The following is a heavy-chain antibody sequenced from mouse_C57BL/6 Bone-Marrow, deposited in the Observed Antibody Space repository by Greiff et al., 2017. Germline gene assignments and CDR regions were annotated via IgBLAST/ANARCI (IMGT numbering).Heavy chain of an antibody. D-gene: IGHD2-4*01. Sequence: EVQLQQSGPELVKPGASVKISCKASGYSFTGYYMNWVKQSPEKSLEWIGEINPSTGGTTYNQKFKAKATLTVDKSSSTAYMQLKSLTSEDSAVYYCASFYDDYVFDVWGTGTTVTVSS. CDR3: ASFYDDYVFDV. V-gene: IGHV1-42*01. CDR2: INPSTGGT. CDR1: GYSFTGYY. J-gene: IGHJ1*03.